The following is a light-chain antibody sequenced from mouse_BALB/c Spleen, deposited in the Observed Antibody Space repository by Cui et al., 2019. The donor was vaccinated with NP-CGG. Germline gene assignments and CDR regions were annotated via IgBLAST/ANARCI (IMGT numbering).Light chain of an antibody. Sequence: QAVLPQESALSTSPGETVTLTCRSSTGAVTTSNYANWVQEKPDHLFTGLIGGTNNRPPGVPARFSGSLIGDKAALTITGAQTEDEAIYFCALWYSNHWVFGGGTKLTVL. J-gene: IGLJ1*01. CDR2: GTN. V-gene: IGLV1*01. CDR3: ALWYSNHWV. CDR1: TGAVTTSNY.